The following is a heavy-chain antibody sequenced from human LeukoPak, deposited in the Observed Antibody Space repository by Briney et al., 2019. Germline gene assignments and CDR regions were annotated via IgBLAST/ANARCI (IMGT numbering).Heavy chain of an antibody. CDR2: ITAYGADR. Sequence: GSLRLSCAVSGFTFSRHAMGWVRQAPGKGLEWVAGITAYGADRNYADSVKGRFTISRDNSKSTLDLQMNSLRAEDTALYYCARDGTWGWAQYDYWGQGILVTVSS. J-gene: IGHJ4*02. V-gene: IGHV3-23*01. CDR3: ARDGTWGWAQYDY. CDR1: GFTFSRHA. D-gene: IGHD1-1*01.